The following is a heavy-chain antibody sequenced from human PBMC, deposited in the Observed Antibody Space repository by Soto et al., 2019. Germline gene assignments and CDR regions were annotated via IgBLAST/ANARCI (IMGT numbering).Heavy chain of an antibody. CDR2: IYYSGST. V-gene: IGHV4-30-4*01. J-gene: IGHJ4*02. CDR3: ARDWRAYCGGDCYPGYFDY. Sequence: SETLSLTCTVSGDSISSGDYYWSWIRQPPGKGLEWIGYIYYSGSTYYNPSLKSRVTISVDTSKNQFSLKLSSVTAADTAVYYCARDWRAYCGGDCYPGYFDYWGQGTLVTVSS. CDR1: GDSISSGDYY. D-gene: IGHD2-21*02.